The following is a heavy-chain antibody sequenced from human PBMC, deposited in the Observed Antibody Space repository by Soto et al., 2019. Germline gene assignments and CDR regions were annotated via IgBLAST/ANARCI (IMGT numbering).Heavy chain of an antibody. CDR1: GFTFDDYA. J-gene: IGHJ3*02. V-gene: IGHV3-9*01. D-gene: IGHD5-12*01. CDR3: AKGSGYDRRGAFDI. Sequence: EVQLVESGGGLVQPGRSLRLSCAASGFTFDDYAMQWVRQAPGKGLEWVSGISWNSGSIGYAHSVKGRFTISRDNAKNSLYLQMNSLRAEDTALYYCAKGSGYDRRGAFDIWGQGTMVTVSS. CDR2: ISWNSGSI.